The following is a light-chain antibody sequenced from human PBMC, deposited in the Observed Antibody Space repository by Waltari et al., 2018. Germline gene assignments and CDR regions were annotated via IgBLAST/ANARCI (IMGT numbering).Light chain of an antibody. CDR3: HKYGSSPVT. CDR1: QSVTSYH. Sequence: EVLLTQSPGTLSLSPGERATLSCRASQSVTSYHLAWYQQIPGQAPRLLIYDASRRATGIPDKVTGSGSGTGFTLTISRLEPEDFAVFYWHKYGSSPVTFGQVT. CDR2: DAS. V-gene: IGKV3-20*01. J-gene: IGKJ2*01.